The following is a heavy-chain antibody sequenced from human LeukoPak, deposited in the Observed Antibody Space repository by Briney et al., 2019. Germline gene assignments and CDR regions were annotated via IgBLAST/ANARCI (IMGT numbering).Heavy chain of an antibody. Sequence: GGSLRLSCAASGFTFNYYSMNWVRQAPGKGLEWVSSISHIGSYIYYSDSVKGRFTISRDNAKNSLYLQMNSLRAEDTELYLGVTEWCSWDFDCWGQGTLLTVSS. V-gene: IGHV3-21*01. CDR1: GFTFNYYS. CDR3: VTEWCSWDFDC. D-gene: IGHD6-13*01. J-gene: IGHJ4*02. CDR2: ISHIGSYI.